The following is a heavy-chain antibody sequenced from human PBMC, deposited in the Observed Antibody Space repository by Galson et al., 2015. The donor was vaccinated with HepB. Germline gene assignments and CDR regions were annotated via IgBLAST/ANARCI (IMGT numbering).Heavy chain of an antibody. J-gene: IGHJ6*02. Sequence: SLRLSCAASGFTFSSYGMHWVRQAPGKGLEWVAVIWYDGSNKYYADSVKGRFTISGDNSKNTLYLQMNSLRAEDTAVYYCARGIHIHGYYYYGMDVWGQGTTVTVSS. V-gene: IGHV3-33*01. CDR2: IWYDGSNK. CDR3: ARGIHIHGYYYYGMDV. D-gene: IGHD2-21*01. CDR1: GFTFSSYG.